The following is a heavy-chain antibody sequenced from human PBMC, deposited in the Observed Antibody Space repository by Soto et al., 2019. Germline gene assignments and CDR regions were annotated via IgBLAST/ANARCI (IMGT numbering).Heavy chain of an antibody. CDR3: ARSSGYSSSGGVFQY. CDR1: DGSIRSRSYY. Sequence: SETLSLTCTVSDGSIRSRSYYWGWIRKPPGKGLEWIGYIFFTGSTNYNPSLKSRVTISVDTTKSQFSLKLRSVTAADTAMYYCARSSGYSSSGGVFQYWGQGTLVTVSS. CDR2: IFFTGST. D-gene: IGHD6-13*01. J-gene: IGHJ4*02. V-gene: IGHV4-61*05.